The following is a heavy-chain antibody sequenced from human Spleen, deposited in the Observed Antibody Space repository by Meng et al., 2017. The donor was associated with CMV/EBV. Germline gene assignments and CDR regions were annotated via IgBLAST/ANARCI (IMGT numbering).Heavy chain of an antibody. D-gene: IGHD2-2*02. Sequence: VSSGVYDWNWIRQLPRKCREWIGYTYLSGSTYYNPSLESRVAMSMDTSKNQFSLRLSSVTAADTAVYYCARDPGCTSAKCYMEFDHWGQGTLVTVSS. CDR3: ARDPGCTSAKCYMEFDH. V-gene: IGHV4-31*02. CDR1: VSSGVYD. J-gene: IGHJ4*02. CDR2: TYLSGST.